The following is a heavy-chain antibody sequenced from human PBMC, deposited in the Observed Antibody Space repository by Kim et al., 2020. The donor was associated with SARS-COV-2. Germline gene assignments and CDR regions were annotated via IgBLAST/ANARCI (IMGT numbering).Heavy chain of an antibody. D-gene: IGHD2-2*01. CDR3: ARHEVQDCSSTSCYEIDY. V-gene: IGHV4-39*01. Sequence: KSRVTISVDKSKNQFSLKLSSVTAADTAVYYCARHEVQDCSSTSCYEIDYWGQGTLVTVSS. J-gene: IGHJ4*02.